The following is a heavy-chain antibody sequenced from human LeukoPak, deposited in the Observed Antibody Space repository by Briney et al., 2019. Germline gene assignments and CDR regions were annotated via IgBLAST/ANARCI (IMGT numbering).Heavy chain of an antibody. CDR2: ISAYNGNT. CDR3: ARPGTHYYDSSGPHSDY. Sequence: ASVKVSCKASGYTFTSYGISWVRQAPGQGLEWMGWISAYNGNTNYAQKLQGRVTMTTDTSTSTAYMELRSLRSDDTAVYYCARPGTHYYDSSGPHSDYWGQGTQVTVSS. J-gene: IGHJ4*02. CDR1: GYTFTSYG. V-gene: IGHV1-18*01. D-gene: IGHD3-22*01.